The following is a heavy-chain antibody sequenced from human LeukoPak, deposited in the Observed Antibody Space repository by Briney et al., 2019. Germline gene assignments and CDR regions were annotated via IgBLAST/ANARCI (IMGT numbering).Heavy chain of an antibody. CDR1: GGSISSSSYY. D-gene: IGHD3-3*01. CDR3: ASIRITIFGPDY. V-gene: IGHV4-39*07. Sequence: SETLSLTCTVSGGSISSSSYYWGWIRQPPGKGLEWIGSIYYSGSTYYNPSLKSRVTISVDTSKNQFSLKLSSVTAADTAVYYCASIRITIFGPDYWGQGTLVTVSS. J-gene: IGHJ4*02. CDR2: IYYSGST.